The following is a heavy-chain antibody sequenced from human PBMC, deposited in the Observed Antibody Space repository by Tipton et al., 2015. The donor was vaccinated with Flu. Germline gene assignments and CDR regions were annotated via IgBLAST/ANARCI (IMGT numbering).Heavy chain of an antibody. J-gene: IGHJ4*02. D-gene: IGHD3-22*01. CDR1: GGSISSYY. Sequence: TLSLTCTVSGGSISSYYWSWIRQPPGKGLEWIGYIYYSGSTNYNPSLKSRVTISVDTSKNQFSLKLSSVTAADTAVYYCARDRSSGYSYYFDYGGQGTLVTVSS. V-gene: IGHV4-59*01. CDR2: IYYSGST. CDR3: ARDRSSGYSYYFDY.